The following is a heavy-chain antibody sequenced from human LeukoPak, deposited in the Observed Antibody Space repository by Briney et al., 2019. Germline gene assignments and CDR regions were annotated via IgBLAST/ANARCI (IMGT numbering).Heavy chain of an antibody. CDR1: GGSISSYY. CDR3: ARVSTYGSGGAFDI. Sequence: SETLSLTCTVSGGSISSYYWSWIRQPPGKGLEWIGYIYYSGSTNYNPSLKSRVTISVDTSKNQFSLKLSSVTAADTAVYYCARVSTYGSGGAFDIWGQGTMVTVSS. V-gene: IGHV4-59*01. J-gene: IGHJ3*02. CDR2: IYYSGST. D-gene: IGHD3-10*01.